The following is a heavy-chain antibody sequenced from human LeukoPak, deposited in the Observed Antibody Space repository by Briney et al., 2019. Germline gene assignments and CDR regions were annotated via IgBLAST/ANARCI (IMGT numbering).Heavy chain of an antibody. J-gene: IGHJ4*02. CDR2: ISYDGSNK. CDR1: GFTFSSYA. D-gene: IGHD6-13*01. V-gene: IGHV3-30-3*02. Sequence: GGSLRLSCAASGFTFSSYAMHWVRQAPGKGLEWVAVISYDGSNKYYADSVKGRFTISRDNSKNTLYLQMNGLRAEDTAVYFCAKQSAGSAAWYSLHYDFWGQGTLVIVSS. CDR3: AKQSAGSAAWYSLHYDF.